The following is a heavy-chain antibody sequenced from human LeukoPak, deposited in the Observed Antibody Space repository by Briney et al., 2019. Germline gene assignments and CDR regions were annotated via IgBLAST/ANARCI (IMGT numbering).Heavy chain of an antibody. CDR1: GFIFSSYG. D-gene: IGHD5-24*01. V-gene: IGHV3-30*18. J-gene: IGHJ4*02. CDR3: AKGRMATISNFDY. CDR2: ISYDGSNK. Sequence: GGSLRLSCAASGFIFSSYGMHWVRQAPGKGLEWVAVISYDGSNKYYADSVKGRFTISRDNSKNTLYLQMNSLRAEDTAVYYCAKGRMATISNFDYWGQGTLVTVSS.